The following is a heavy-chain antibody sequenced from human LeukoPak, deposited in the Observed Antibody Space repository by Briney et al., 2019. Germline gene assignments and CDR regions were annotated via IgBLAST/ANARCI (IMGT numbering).Heavy chain of an antibody. CDR3: ARGILRRYFDY. J-gene: IGHJ4*02. CDR1: GFTFSSYE. CDR2: ISSSGSTI. D-gene: IGHD2-15*01. Sequence: PGGSLRLSCAASGFTFSSYEMNWVRQAPGKGLEWVSYISSSGSTIYYADSVKGRFTISRDNTKNSLYLQMNSLRAEDTDVYYCARGILRRYFDYWGQGTLVTVSS. V-gene: IGHV3-48*03.